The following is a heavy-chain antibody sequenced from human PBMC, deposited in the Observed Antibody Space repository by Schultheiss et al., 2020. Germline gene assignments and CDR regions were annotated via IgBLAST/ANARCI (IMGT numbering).Heavy chain of an antibody. CDR3: ARGHGDYGMDV. V-gene: IGHV1-2*04. CDR2: INPNSGGT. J-gene: IGHJ6*02. D-gene: IGHD4-17*01. CDR1: GGTFSSYA. Sequence: ASVKVSCKASGGTFSSYAISWVRQAPGQGLEWMGGINPNSGGTNYAQKFQGWVTMTRDTSISTAYMELSRLRSDDTAVYYCARGHGDYGMDVWGQGTTVTVS.